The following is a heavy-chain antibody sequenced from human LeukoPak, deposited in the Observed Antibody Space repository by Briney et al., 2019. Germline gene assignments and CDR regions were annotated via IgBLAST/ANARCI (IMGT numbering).Heavy chain of an antibody. J-gene: IGHJ3*02. Sequence: ASVKVSCKASGYTFTSYAMHWVRQAPGQRLEWMGWINTGNGNTKYSQKFQGRVTITRDTSASTAYMELSSLRSEDTAVYYCARTRAAVTTKAGAFDIWGQGTMVTVSS. CDR3: ARTRAAVTTKAGAFDI. V-gene: IGHV1-3*04. D-gene: IGHD4-11*01. CDR2: INTGNGNT. CDR1: GYTFTSYA.